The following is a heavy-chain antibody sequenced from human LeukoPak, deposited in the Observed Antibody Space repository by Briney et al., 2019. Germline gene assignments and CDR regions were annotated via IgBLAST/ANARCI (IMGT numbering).Heavy chain of an antibody. CDR2: ISSSSSYI. Sequence: GGSLRLSCAASGFTFSSYSMNWVRQAPGKGLEWVSSISSSSSYIYYADSVKGRFTISRDSSKNTLYLQMNRLRAEDAAVYYCAKAPVTTCSGAYCYPFDYWGQGTLVTVSS. D-gene: IGHD2-21*01. J-gene: IGHJ4*02. V-gene: IGHV3-21*04. CDR1: GFTFSSYS. CDR3: AKAPVTTCSGAYCYPFDY.